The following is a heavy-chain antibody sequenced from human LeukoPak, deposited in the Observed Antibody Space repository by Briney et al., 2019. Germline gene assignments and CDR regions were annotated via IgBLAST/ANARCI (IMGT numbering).Heavy chain of an antibody. Sequence: ASVKVSCTASGFTFTGYYIHWVRQAPGQGLEWMGYINPHSGGKNSPQKFQGRVTMTTDTSISAAYMELSSLISDDTAMYYCVREGNELLSKNFDYWGQGTLVSDSS. J-gene: IGHJ4*02. V-gene: IGHV1-2*02. CDR2: INPHSGGK. D-gene: IGHD2-21*02. CDR1: GFTFTGYY. CDR3: VREGNELLSKNFDY.